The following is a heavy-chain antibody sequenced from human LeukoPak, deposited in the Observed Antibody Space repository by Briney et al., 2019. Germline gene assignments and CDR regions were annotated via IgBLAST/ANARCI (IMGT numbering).Heavy chain of an antibody. CDR3: ARASPVLRFLEWFRGGMDV. V-gene: IGHV4-34*01. CDR2: INHSGST. CDR1: GGSFSGYY. D-gene: IGHD3-3*01. Sequence: ETLSLTCAVYGGSFSGYYWSWIRQPQGKGLEWIGEINHSGSTNYNPSLKSRVTISVDTSKNQFSLKLSSVTAADTAVYYCARASPVLRFLEWFRGGMDVWGQGTTVTVSS. J-gene: IGHJ6*02.